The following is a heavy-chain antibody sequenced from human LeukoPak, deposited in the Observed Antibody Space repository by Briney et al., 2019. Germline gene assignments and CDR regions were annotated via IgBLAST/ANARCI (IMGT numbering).Heavy chain of an antibody. CDR2: ISSSGSTI. V-gene: IGHV3-48*03. J-gene: IGHJ4*02. CDR1: GFTFSSYE. D-gene: IGHD3-22*01. Sequence: GGSLRLSCAASGFTFSSYEMNWVRQAPGKGLEWVSYISSSGSTIYYADSVKGRFTSSRDNAKNSLYLQMNSLRAEDTAVYYCAREGYDSSGYYSYGFDYWGQGTLVTVSS. CDR3: AREGYDSSGYYSYGFDY.